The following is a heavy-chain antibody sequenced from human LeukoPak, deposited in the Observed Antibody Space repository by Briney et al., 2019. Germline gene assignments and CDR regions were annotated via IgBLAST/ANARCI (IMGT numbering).Heavy chain of an antibody. V-gene: IGHV1-8*01. J-gene: IGHJ3*02. CDR3: ARDLYYYDSSGHRAFDI. CDR1: GYTFTSYD. D-gene: IGHD3-22*01. CDR2: MNPNSGNT. Sequence: ASVKVSCKASGYTFTSYDINWVRQATGQGLEWMGWMNPNSGNTGHAQKFQGRVTMTRDTSTSTVYMELSSLRSEDTAVYYCARDLYYYDSSGHRAFDIWGQGTMVTVSS.